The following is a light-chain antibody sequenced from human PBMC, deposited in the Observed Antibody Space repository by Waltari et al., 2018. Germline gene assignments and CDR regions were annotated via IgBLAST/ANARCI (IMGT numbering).Light chain of an antibody. V-gene: IGKV4-1*01. CDR1: QSVLYSSNNKNY. CDR2: WAS. Sequence: DIVMTQSPDSLAVSLGERATINCKSSQSVLYSSNNKNYLAWYQQKPGQPPKLLIYWASTRESGVPDLCVGSGSGTDFTLTISSLQAEDVAVYDCQQYYRTPALTFGGGTKVEIK. J-gene: IGKJ4*01. CDR3: QQYYRTPALT.